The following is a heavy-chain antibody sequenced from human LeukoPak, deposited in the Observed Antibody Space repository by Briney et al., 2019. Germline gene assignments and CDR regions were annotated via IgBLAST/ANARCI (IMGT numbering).Heavy chain of an antibody. CDR3: ARHCSGGSCYSGEYYMDV. CDR2: IIPIFGIA. V-gene: IGHV1-69*13. Sequence: SVKVSCKASGGTFSSYAISWVRQAPGQGLEWMGGIIPIFGIANYAQKFQGRVTITADESTSTAYMELSSLRSEDTAVYYCARHCSGGSCYSGEYYMDVWGKGTTVTVSS. J-gene: IGHJ6*03. D-gene: IGHD2-15*01. CDR1: GGTFSSYA.